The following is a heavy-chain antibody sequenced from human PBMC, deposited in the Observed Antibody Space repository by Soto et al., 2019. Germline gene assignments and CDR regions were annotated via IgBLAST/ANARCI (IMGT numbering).Heavy chain of an antibody. CDR3: ARVNEDSSSLDY. V-gene: IGHV4-34*01. CDR1: GGSFSGYY. D-gene: IGHD6-6*01. J-gene: IGHJ4*02. Sequence: PSETLSLTCAVYGGSFSGYYWSWIRQPPGKGLEWIGEINHSGSTNYNPSLKSRVTISVDTSKNQFSLKPSSVTAADTAVYYCARVNEDSSSLDYWGQGTLVTV. CDR2: INHSGST.